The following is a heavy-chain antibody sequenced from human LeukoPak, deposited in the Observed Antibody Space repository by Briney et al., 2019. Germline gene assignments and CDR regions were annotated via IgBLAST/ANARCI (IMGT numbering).Heavy chain of an antibody. J-gene: IGHJ4*02. CDR3: VRVAYYYDSSGYTDY. V-gene: IGHV3-30-3*01. D-gene: IGHD3-22*01. CDR1: GFTFSSYA. CDR2: ISYDGSNK. Sequence: GRSLRLSCAASGFTFSSYAMHWVRQAPGKGLEWVAVISYDGSNKYYADSVKGRFTISRDNSKNTLYLQMNSLRAEDTAVYYCVRVAYYYDSSGYTDYWGQGTLVTDSS.